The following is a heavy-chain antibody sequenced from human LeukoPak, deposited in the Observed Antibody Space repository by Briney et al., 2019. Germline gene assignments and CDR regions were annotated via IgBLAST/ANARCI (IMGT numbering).Heavy chain of an antibody. D-gene: IGHD6-13*01. V-gene: IGHV4-34*01. CDR2: INHSGST. J-gene: IGHJ4*02. CDR1: GGFFSGYY. Sequence: SDTLSLLCGFYGGFFSGYYWRWIRQPPAKGLEWIGEINHSGSTNYNPSLKSRVTISVDTSKNQFSLKLSSVTAADTAVYYCARIAAAGTDSWGQGTLVTVSS. CDR3: ARIAAAGTDS.